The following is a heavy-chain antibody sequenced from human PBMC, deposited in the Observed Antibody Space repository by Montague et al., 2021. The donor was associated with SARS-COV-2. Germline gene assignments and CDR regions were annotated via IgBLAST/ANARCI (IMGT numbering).Heavy chain of an antibody. V-gene: IGHV3-30*04. D-gene: IGHD2/OR15-2a*01. Sequence: SLRLSCAASGFTFSTHAMHWVRQAPGKGLEWVAAISTDGSNQDFADSVKGRFTIPRDNSKNTLYIQMNSLRVDDTAIYYCATRPPYFARPLVPLLDFWGQGTLVIVSS. J-gene: IGHJ4*02. CDR1: GFTFSTHA. CDR2: ISTDGSNQ. CDR3: ATRPPYFARPLVPLLDF.